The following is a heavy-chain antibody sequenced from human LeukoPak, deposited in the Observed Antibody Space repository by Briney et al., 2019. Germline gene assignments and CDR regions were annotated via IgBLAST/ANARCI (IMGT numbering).Heavy chain of an antibody. CDR3: AKDERVYGTNAGTLLDY. D-gene: IGHD4/OR15-4a*01. J-gene: IGHJ4*02. CDR1: GFTFSSYE. CDR2: ISSNGSTI. V-gene: IGHV3-48*03. Sequence: PGGSLRLSCAASGFTFSSYEMNWVRQAPGKGLEIFSYISSNGSTIYYADSVKGRFAISRGDSKNTLYLEMNSLRPEDTALYYCAKDERVYGTNAGTLLDYWGQGTLVSVSS.